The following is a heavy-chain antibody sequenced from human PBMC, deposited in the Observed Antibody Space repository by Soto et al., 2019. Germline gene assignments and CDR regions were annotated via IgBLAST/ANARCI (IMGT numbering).Heavy chain of an antibody. V-gene: IGHV1-3*01. CDR2: INAGNGNT. D-gene: IGHD2-2*01. CDR1: GHTFTSYT. Sequence: QVQVVQSGAEVKKPGASVKVSCKASGHTFTSYTMHWVRQAPGQRLEWMGWINAGNGNTKYSQKFQGRVTITRDTSASAAYMELSSLRSDATAVYYCARGDYQLLYYFDYWGQGTLVTVSS. J-gene: IGHJ4*02. CDR3: ARGDYQLLYYFDY.